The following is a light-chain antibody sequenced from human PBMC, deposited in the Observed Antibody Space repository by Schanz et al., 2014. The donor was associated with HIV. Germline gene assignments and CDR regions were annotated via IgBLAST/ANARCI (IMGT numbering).Light chain of an antibody. CDR3: QQYNSYPWT. Sequence: PGERATVSCRASQSVSSNLAWYQQKPGQAPRLLIYDASNRATGIPARFSGSGSGTEFTLTISNLQPDDFATYYCQQYNSYPWTFGQGSKVEIK. J-gene: IGKJ1*01. V-gene: IGKV3D-15*01. CDR1: QSVSSN. CDR2: DAS.